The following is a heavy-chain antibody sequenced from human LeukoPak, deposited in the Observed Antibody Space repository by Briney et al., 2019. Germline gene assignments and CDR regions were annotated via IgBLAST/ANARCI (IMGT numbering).Heavy chain of an antibody. CDR3: ARDQSRLYCSGSTCPPGY. J-gene: IGHJ4*02. V-gene: IGHV1-46*01. CDR2: INPYGGDT. Sequence: GASVKVSCKASGYAFISYYIHWVRQAPGQGLEWMGIINPYGGDTNYAQKFQGRVTMTRDTSTNTVYMELSSLRSADTAVYYCARDQSRLYCSGSTCPPGYWGQGTLVTVSS. CDR1: GYAFISYY. D-gene: IGHD2-15*01.